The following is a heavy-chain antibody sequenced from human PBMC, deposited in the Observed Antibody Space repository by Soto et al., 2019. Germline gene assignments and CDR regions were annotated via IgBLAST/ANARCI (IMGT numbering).Heavy chain of an antibody. CDR1: GGSISSSYYY. CDR2: IYYSGNT. Sequence: QVQLQESGPGLVKPSETLSLTCTVSGGSISSSYYYWGWIRQPPGKGLEWIGSIYYSGNTYYNPSLKSRVTISVNTFKNQFSLTVTSVTAADTAVNYCVRHGRGLVVVPAGIRRFDPSGQGTLVTVSS. V-gene: IGHV4-39*01. D-gene: IGHD2-2*02. CDR3: VRHGRGLVVVPAGIRRFDP. J-gene: IGHJ5*02.